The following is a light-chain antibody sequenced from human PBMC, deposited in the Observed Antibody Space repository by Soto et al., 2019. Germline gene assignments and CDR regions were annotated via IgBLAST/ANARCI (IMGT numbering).Light chain of an antibody. CDR2: GAS. J-gene: IGKJ3*01. V-gene: IGKV3-15*01. CDR1: QSVSSN. Sequence: EIVMTQSPATLSVSPGERATLPCRASQSVSSNLAWYQQKPGQAPRLLIYGASTRATGIPARFSGSGSGTEFTLSISRLQTDDFAVYYCQQYGSSPALFTFGPGTKVDIK. CDR3: QQYGSSPALFT.